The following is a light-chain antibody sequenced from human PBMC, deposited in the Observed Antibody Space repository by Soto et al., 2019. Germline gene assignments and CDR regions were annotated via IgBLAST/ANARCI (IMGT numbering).Light chain of an antibody. CDR3: QQYNDWPPWT. J-gene: IGKJ1*01. CDR1: QSVSSSY. V-gene: IGKV3-15*01. Sequence: EIVLTQSPGTLSFSPGERVTLSCRASQSVSSSYLAWYQQKPGQAPRLLIYGASTRATGIPARFSGSGSGTEFTLTISSLQSEDFAVYYCQQYNDWPPWTFGQGTKVDIK. CDR2: GAS.